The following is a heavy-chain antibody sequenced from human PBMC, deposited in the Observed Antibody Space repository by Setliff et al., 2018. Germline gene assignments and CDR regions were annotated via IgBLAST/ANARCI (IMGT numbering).Heavy chain of an antibody. D-gene: IGHD2-2*01. Sequence: AGSLRLSCAASGFTFSTYTMNWVRQAPGEGLEWVSSIDTSSSYIYYADSVKGRFTISRDNAESSLYLQMNSLRAEDTAVYYCARSESCGATNCSPFDYWGQGTLVTVSS. J-gene: IGHJ4*02. CDR3: ARSESCGATNCSPFDY. CDR2: IDTSSSYI. CDR1: GFTFSTYT. V-gene: IGHV3-21*01.